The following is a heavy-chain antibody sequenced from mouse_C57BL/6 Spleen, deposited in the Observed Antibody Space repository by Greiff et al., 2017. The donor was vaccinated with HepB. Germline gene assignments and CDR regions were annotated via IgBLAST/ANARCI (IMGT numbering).Heavy chain of an antibody. CDR1: GYTFTDYY. CDR3: ARGYRTWFAY. D-gene: IGHD2-14*01. J-gene: IGHJ3*01. CDR2: INPNNGGT. V-gene: IGHV1-26*01. Sequence: VQLQQSGPELVKPGASVKISCKASGYTFTDYYMNWVKQSHGKSLEWIGDINPNNGGTSYNQKFKGKATLTVDKSSSTAYMELRSLTSEDSAVYYCARGYRTWFAYWGQGTLVTVSA.